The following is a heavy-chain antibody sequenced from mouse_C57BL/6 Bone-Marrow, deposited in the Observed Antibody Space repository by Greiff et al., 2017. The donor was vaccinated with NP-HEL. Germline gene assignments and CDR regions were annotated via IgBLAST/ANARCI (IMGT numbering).Heavy chain of an antibody. Sequence: VQLQQSGAELARPGASVKLSCKASGYTFTSYGISWVKQRTGQGLEWIGEIYPSSGNTYYNEKFKGKATLTADKSSSTAYMELRSLTSEDSAVYFCERENNNYTWFAYWGQGTLVTVSA. D-gene: IGHD2-5*01. CDR1: GYTFTSYG. J-gene: IGHJ3*01. V-gene: IGHV1-81*01. CDR2: IYPSSGNT. CDR3: ERENNNYTWFAY.